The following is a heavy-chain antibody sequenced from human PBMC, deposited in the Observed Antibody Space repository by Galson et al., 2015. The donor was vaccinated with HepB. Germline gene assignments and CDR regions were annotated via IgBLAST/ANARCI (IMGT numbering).Heavy chain of an antibody. CDR3: FTEATGTTIH. CDR1: GFTFRNAW. CDR2: IKGSSDGGTK. J-gene: IGHJ4*02. D-gene: IGHD1-7*01. V-gene: IGHV3-15*01. Sequence: SLRLSCAASGFTFRNAWMRWARQAPGKGLEWVGRIKGSSDGGTKDYAAPVKGRFSISRDDSKETSYLQMNSLKTEDTAVYYCFTEATGTTIHWGQGTLVTVSS.